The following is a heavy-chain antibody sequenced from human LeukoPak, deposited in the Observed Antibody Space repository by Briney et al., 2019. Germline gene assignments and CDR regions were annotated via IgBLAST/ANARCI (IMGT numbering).Heavy chain of an antibody. CDR1: GGSFSGYY. Sequence: PSETLSLTCAVYGGSFSGYYWSWIRQPPGKGLEWIGEINHSGSTNYNPSLKSRVTISVDTSKNQFSLKLSSVTAADTAVYYWARAPEVPAAKYWFDPWGQGTLVTVSS. CDR3: ARAPEVPAAKYWFDP. CDR2: INHSGST. V-gene: IGHV4-34*01. D-gene: IGHD2-2*01. J-gene: IGHJ5*02.